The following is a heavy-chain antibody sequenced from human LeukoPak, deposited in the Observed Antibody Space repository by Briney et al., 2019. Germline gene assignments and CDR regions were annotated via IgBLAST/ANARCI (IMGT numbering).Heavy chain of an antibody. V-gene: IGHV3-30*03. Sequence: GGSLRLSCAASGFTFSSYGMHWVRQAPGKGLEWVAVISYDGSNKYYADSVKGRFTISRDNSKNMLYLQMNSLRVEDTAVYYCARDGLTLWFGDKGIDVWGQGTTVTVSS. CDR2: ISYDGSNK. J-gene: IGHJ6*02. D-gene: IGHD3-10*01. CDR1: GFTFSSYG. CDR3: ARDGLTLWFGDKGIDV.